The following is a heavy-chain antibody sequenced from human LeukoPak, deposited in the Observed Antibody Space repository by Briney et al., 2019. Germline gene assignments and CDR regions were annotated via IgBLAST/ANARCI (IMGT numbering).Heavy chain of an antibody. CDR2: ISAYNGNT. CDR3: ARAEGALAGDLHFDY. CDR1: GYTFTSYG. Sequence: ASVKVSCKASGYTFTSYGISWVRQAPGQGLEWMGWISAYNGNTNYAQKLQGRVTMTTDTSTSTAYMELRSLRSEDTAVYYCARAEGALAGDLHFDYWGQGTLVTVSS. D-gene: IGHD6-19*01. J-gene: IGHJ4*02. V-gene: IGHV1-18*01.